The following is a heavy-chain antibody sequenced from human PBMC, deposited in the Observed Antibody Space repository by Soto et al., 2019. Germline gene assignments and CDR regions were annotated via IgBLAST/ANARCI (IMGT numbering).Heavy chain of an antibody. Sequence: GGSLRLSCAASGFTFSSYAMSWVRQAPGKGLEWVSAISGSGGSTYYADSVKGRFTISRDNSKNTLYLQMNSLGAEDTAVYYCALSIWSGYPFGMDVWGQGTTVTVSS. V-gene: IGHV3-23*01. D-gene: IGHD3-3*01. CDR3: ALSIWSGYPFGMDV. CDR2: ISGSGGST. J-gene: IGHJ6*02. CDR1: GFTFSSYA.